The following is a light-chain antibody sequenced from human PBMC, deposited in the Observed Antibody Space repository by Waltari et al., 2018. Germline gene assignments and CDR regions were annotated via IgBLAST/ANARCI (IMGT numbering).Light chain of an antibody. V-gene: IGLV1-40*01. CDR1: SSNIGAGYD. CDR3: QSYDRSHVV. CDR2: GNN. J-gene: IGLJ2*01. Sequence: QAVLTQPPSVSGAPGQRVTISCTGSSSNIGAGYDVHWYQQFSGTAPKLLIYGNNNRPSGVPDRVSGSKSGTSASLAITGLQAEDEADYYCQSYDRSHVVFGGGTKLTVL.